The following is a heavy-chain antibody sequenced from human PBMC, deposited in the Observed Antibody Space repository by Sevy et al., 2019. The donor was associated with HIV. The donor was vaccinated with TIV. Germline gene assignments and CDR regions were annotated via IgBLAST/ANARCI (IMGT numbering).Heavy chain of an antibody. J-gene: IGHJ4*02. V-gene: IGHV6-1*01. CDR2: TYYKSKWYN. Sequence: SQTLSLTCAISGDSVSTYSAAWNWIRQSPSRGLEWLGRTYYKSKWYNDYALSVKSRISINPDIPKNQISLQLNSVTPEETAVYYCARESRWFFFHFDYWGQGTLVTVSS. D-gene: IGHD3-10*01. CDR3: ARESRWFFFHFDY. CDR1: GDSVSTYSAA.